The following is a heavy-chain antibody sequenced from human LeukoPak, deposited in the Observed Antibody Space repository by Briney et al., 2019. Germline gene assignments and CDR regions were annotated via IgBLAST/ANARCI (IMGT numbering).Heavy chain of an antibody. D-gene: IGHD3-9*01. Sequence: GGSLRLSCAASGFTFSSYAMSWVRQAPGKGLEWVSAISGSGGSTYYADSVKGRFTISRDNSKNTLYLQMNSLRAEDMAVYYCAKDRVSYYDILTGPLNWGQGTLVTVSS. J-gene: IGHJ4*02. CDR1: GFTFSSYA. CDR3: AKDRVSYYDILTGPLN. V-gene: IGHV3-23*01. CDR2: ISGSGGST.